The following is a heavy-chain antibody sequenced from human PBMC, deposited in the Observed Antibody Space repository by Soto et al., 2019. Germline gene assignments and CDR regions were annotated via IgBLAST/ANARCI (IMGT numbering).Heavy chain of an antibody. Sequence: SVKVSCKASGGTFSSYAISWVRQAPGQGLEWMGGIIPIFGTANYAQKFQGRVTITADESTSTAYMELSSLRSEDTAVYYCARDSGFWSGYYLPGMDVWGQGTTVTGSS. J-gene: IGHJ6*02. CDR2: IIPIFGTA. D-gene: IGHD3-3*01. CDR3: ARDSGFWSGYYLPGMDV. V-gene: IGHV1-69*13. CDR1: GGTFSSYA.